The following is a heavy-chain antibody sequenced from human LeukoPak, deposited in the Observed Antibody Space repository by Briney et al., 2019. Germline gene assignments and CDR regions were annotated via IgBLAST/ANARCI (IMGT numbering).Heavy chain of an antibody. Sequence: SGGSLRLSCAASGFTFSSYAMSWVRQPPGKGLEWIGEINHSGSTNYNPSLKSRVTISVDTSKNQFSLKLSSVTAADTAVYYCARGGVDTAMVTLLDGGAARFDYWGQGTLVTVFS. CDR1: GFTFSSYA. CDR2: INHSGST. V-gene: IGHV4-34*01. D-gene: IGHD5-18*01. J-gene: IGHJ4*02. CDR3: ARGGVDTAMVTLLDGGAARFDY.